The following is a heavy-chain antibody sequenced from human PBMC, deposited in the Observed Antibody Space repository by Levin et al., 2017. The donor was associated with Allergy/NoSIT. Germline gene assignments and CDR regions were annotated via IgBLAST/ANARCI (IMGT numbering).Heavy chain of an antibody. Sequence: GGSLRLSCVASGFTFSRSGMAWVRQAPGEGLEWVANIKEDGSGENYVGSVKGRFTISRDNAKESLYLEMNSLRAEDTAVYYCARDLGSSTWWVWFAPWGQGTRVTVSS. CDR3: ARDLGSSTWWVWFAP. J-gene: IGHJ5*02. CDR2: IKEDGSGE. D-gene: IGHD6-13*01. CDR1: GFTFSRSG. V-gene: IGHV3-7*04.